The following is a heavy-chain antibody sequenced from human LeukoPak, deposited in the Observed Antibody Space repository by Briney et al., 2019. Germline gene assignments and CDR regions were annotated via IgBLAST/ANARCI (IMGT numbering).Heavy chain of an antibody. CDR1: GGSIGRSSYY. CDR3: AREGQQLVRRALDY. J-gene: IGHJ4*02. Sequence: SETLSLTCAVSGGSIGRSSYYWGWIRQSPGKGLEWIGNIYYSGNTYYNPSLQTRVTISVDTSKNQFSLKLNSVTAADTAVYYCAREGQQLVRRALDYWGQGTLVTVSS. CDR2: IYYSGNT. V-gene: IGHV4-39*07. D-gene: IGHD6-13*01.